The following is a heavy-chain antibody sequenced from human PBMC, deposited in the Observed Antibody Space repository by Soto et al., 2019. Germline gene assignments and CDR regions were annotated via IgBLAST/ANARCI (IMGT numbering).Heavy chain of an antibody. J-gene: IGHJ4*02. Sequence: EVQLGEFGGGLVQPGGSLRLPCAASGFTFSTYWMTWVRQPPGKGLEWVASINQDGSERYYVDSVRGRFTISRDNAKNSLYLQMNSLRAEDTAVYYCVCGGNFFVYWGQGTLVTVSP. D-gene: IGHD3-16*01. V-gene: IGHV3-7*01. CDR1: GFTFSTYW. CDR3: VCGGNFFVY. CDR2: INQDGSER.